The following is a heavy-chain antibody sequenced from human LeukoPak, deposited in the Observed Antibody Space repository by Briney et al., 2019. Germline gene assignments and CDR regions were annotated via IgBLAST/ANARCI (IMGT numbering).Heavy chain of an antibody. V-gene: IGHV3-23*01. CDR1: GFTFSSYA. J-gene: IGHJ4*02. CDR2: ISGSGGST. Sequence: PGGSLRLSCAASGFTFSSYAMSWVRQAPGKGLEWVSAISGSGGSTYYADPVKGRFTTSRDNSNNTLYLQVNSLRAEDTAVYYCAKGKVQQWGVPEYWGQGTLLTVSS. CDR3: AKGKVQQWGVPEY. D-gene: IGHD1-26*01.